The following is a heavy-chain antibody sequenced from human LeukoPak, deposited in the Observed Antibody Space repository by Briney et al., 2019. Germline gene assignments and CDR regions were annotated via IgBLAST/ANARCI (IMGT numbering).Heavy chain of an antibody. V-gene: IGHV3-21*01. CDR3: AKDSMRTGFDP. CDR2: ISSSSNYI. CDR1: GFTFSSYA. J-gene: IGHJ5*02. Sequence: PGGSLRLSCAASGFTFSSYAMSWVRQAPGKGLEWVSSISSSSNYIYYADSVKGRFTISRDNAKNSLYLQMNSLRAEDTAVYYCAKDSMRTGFDPWGQGTLVTVSP.